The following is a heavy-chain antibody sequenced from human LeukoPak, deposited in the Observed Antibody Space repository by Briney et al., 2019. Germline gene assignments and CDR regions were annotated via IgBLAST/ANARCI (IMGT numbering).Heavy chain of an antibody. V-gene: IGHV4-59*12. J-gene: IGHJ4*02. D-gene: IGHD6-13*01. Sequence: SETLSLTCTVSGGSISSYYWSWIRQPPGKGLEWIGYIYYSGSTNYNPSLKSRVTISVDTSKNQFSLKLSSVTAADTAVYYCARAGYYLDYWGQGTLVTVSS. CDR2: IYYSGST. CDR3: ARAGYYLDY. CDR1: GGSISSYY.